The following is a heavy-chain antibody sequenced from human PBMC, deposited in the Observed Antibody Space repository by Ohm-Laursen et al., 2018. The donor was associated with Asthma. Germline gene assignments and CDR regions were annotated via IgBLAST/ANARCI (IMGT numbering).Heavy chain of an antibody. CDR1: GDTFNIFSNSW. J-gene: IGHJ4*02. Sequence: SLRLSCAASGDTFNIFSNSWMAWVRQAPGKGLEWLAKIQPLGGAAVYADSVKGRFTISRDNAKSSLYLQMTSLRAEDTAIYYCATEAWWRCDYWGQGSLVTVSS. V-gene: IGHV3-7*02. CDR3: ATEAWWRCDY. CDR2: IQPLGGAA. D-gene: IGHD2-15*01.